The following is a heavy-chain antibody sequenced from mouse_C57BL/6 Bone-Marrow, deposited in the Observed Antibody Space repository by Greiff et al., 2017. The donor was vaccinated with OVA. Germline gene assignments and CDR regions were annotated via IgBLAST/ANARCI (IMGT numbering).Heavy chain of an antibody. D-gene: IGHD2-3*01. V-gene: IGHV1-55*01. J-gene: IGHJ4*01. CDR3: ARRGADGYYAMDY. CDR1: GYTFTSYW. Sequence: VQLQQPGAELVKPGASVKMSCKASGYTFTSYWITWVKQRPGQGLEWIGDIYPGSGSTNYNEKFKSKATLTVDTSSSTAYMQLSSLTAEDSAVYYCARRGADGYYAMDYWGQGTSVTVSS. CDR2: IYPGSGST.